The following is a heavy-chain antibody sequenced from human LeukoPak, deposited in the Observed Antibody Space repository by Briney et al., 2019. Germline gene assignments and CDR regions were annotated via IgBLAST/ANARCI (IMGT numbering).Heavy chain of an antibody. Sequence: GGSLRLSCAVSGITFSNYGMSWVRQTPGKGLEWVAGISDSGGRTNYADSVKGRFTISRDNSKNTLYLQMNSLRAEDTAVYYCARDSGSYYFSGAYMDVWGKGTTVTVSS. CDR1: GITFSNYG. CDR3: ARDSGSYYFSGAYMDV. D-gene: IGHD1-26*01. J-gene: IGHJ6*03. V-gene: IGHV3-23*01. CDR2: ISDSGGRT.